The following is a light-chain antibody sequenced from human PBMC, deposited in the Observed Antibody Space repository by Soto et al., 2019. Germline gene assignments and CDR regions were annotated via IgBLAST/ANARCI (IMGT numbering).Light chain of an antibody. CDR1: QSISSY. Sequence: DIQMTQSPSSLSASVGDRVTITCRARQSISSYLNWYQQKPWKAPKLLIYAASRLQSGVPSRFIGSGSGTDFTLTMSSLQPEDFATYYCQQRYSTPYTVGRGTNLEIK. J-gene: IGKJ2*01. CDR2: AAS. V-gene: IGKV1-39*01. CDR3: QQRYSTPYT.